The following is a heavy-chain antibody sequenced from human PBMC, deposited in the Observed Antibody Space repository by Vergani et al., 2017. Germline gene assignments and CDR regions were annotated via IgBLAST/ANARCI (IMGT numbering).Heavy chain of an antibody. Sequence: QLQLQESGPGLVKPSETLSLTCTVSGGSISSSSYYWGWIRQPPGKGLECIGSIYYSGSTYYNPSLKSRVTISVDTSKNQFSLKLSSVTAADTAVYYCARIVAEWFGELLWGYYFDYWGQGTLVTVSS. D-gene: IGHD3-10*01. J-gene: IGHJ4*02. CDR2: IYYSGST. V-gene: IGHV4-39*07. CDR1: GGSISSSSYY. CDR3: ARIVAEWFGELLWGYYFDY.